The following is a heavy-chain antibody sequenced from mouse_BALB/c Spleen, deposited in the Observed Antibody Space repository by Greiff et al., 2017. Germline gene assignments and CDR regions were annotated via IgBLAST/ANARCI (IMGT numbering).Heavy chain of an antibody. J-gene: IGHJ1*01. CDR1: GYTFTSYN. V-gene: IGHV1-12*01. CDR2: IYPGNGDT. Sequence: QVQLQQPGAELVKPGASVKMSCKASGYTFTSYNMHWVKQTPGQGLEWIGAIYPGNGDTSYNQKFKGKATLAADKSSSTAYMQLSSLTSEDSAVYYCAREVRRQYFDVWGAGTTVTVSS. CDR3: AREVRRQYFDV. D-gene: IGHD2-14*01.